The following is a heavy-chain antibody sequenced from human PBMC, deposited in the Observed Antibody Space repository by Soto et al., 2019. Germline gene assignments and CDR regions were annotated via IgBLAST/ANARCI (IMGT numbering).Heavy chain of an antibody. Sequence: QVQLVESGGGVVQPGRSLRLSCAASGFTFSSYSMHWVRQAPGKGLEWVAVISYDGSNKYYADSVKGRFTISRDNSKNTLYLQMNSLRAEDTAVYYCAKLMAAAGFFGSKEDYYYGMDVWGQGTTVTVSS. CDR2: ISYDGSNK. CDR1: GFTFSSYS. V-gene: IGHV3-30*18. CDR3: AKLMAAAGFFGSKEDYYYGMDV. D-gene: IGHD6-13*01. J-gene: IGHJ6*02.